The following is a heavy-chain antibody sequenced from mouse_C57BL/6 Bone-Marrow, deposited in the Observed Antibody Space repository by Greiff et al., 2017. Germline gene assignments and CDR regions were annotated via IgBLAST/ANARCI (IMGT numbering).Heavy chain of an antibody. V-gene: IGHV5-12*01. J-gene: IGHJ4*01. CDR1: GFTFSDYY. Sequence: EVMLVESGGGLVQPGGSLKLSCAASGFTFSDYYMYWVRQTPEKRLEWVAYISNGGGSTYYPDTVKGRFTISRDNAKNTLYLQMSRLKSEDTAMYYCARHLLWNYAMDYWGQGTSVTVSS. CDR3: ARHLLWNYAMDY. D-gene: IGHD2-1*01. CDR2: ISNGGGST.